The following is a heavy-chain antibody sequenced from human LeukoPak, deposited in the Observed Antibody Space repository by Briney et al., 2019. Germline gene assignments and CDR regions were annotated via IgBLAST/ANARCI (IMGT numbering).Heavy chain of an antibody. Sequence: GGSLRLSCAASGFTFSSYWMSWVRQAPGKGLEWVANIKQDGSEKYYVDSVKGRFTISRDNAKNSLYLQMNSLRAEDTAVYYCARGGLYDYVWGSYRHPSDYWGQGALVTVSS. CDR2: IKQDGSEK. CDR3: ARGGLYDYVWGSYRHPSDY. J-gene: IGHJ4*02. D-gene: IGHD3-16*02. V-gene: IGHV3-7*03. CDR1: GFTFSSYW.